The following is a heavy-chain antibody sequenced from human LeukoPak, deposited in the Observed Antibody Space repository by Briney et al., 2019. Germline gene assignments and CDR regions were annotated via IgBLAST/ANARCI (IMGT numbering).Heavy chain of an antibody. J-gene: IGHJ4*02. CDR2: IYYSGST. Sequence: SETLSLTCTVSGGSISSYYWSWIRQPPGKGLEWIGYIYYSGSTNYNPSLKSRVTISVDKSKNQFSLKLSSVTAADTAVYYCATLIRGASFWGQGTLVTVSS. CDR1: GGSISSYY. V-gene: IGHV4-59*12. CDR3: ATLIRGASF. D-gene: IGHD1-26*01.